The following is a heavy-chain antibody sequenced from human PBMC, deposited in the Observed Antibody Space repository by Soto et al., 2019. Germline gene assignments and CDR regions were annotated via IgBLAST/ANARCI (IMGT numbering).Heavy chain of an antibody. V-gene: IGHV3-23*01. CDR1: GFTFSSYA. D-gene: IGHD3-22*01. J-gene: IGHJ4*02. Sequence: PGGSLRLSCAASGFTFSSYAMSWVRQAPGKGLEWVSAISGSGGSTYYADSVKGRFTISRDNSKNTLYLQMNSLRAEDTAVYYCSTHLQTYYYDSSGYRGFDYWGQGTLVTVSS. CDR2: ISGSGGST. CDR3: STHLQTYYYDSSGYRGFDY.